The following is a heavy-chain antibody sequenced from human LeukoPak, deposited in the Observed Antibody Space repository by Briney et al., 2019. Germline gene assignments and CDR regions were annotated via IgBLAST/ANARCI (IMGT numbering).Heavy chain of an antibody. D-gene: IGHD4-17*01. CDR3: ARGLRSSY. CDR1: GGSFSGYY. V-gene: IGHV4-34*01. CDR2: INHSGST. Sequence: SETLSLTCAVYGGSFSGYYRSWIRQPPGKGLEWIGEINHSGSTNYNPSLKSLVTISVDTSKNQFSLKLSSVTAADTAVYYCARGLRSSYWDQGTLVTVSS. J-gene: IGHJ4*02.